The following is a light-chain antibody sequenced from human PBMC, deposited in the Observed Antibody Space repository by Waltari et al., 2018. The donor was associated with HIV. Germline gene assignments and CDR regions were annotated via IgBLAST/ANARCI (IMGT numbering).Light chain of an antibody. CDR1: QTVTSNS. J-gene: IGKJ2*01. CDR2: DAS. V-gene: IGKV3-20*01. Sequence: EIVLTQSPGPQSCSPGSFASLSCRASQTVTSNSIAWYQVRPGQATRVVIYDASYRAADIPDRFTGSGSGTNFTLTITRLEPEDFALYFCQQYALSPFTFGQGTSLEV. CDR3: QQYALSPFT.